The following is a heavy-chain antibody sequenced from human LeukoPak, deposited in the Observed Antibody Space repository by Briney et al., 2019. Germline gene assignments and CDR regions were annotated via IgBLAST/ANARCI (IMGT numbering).Heavy chain of an antibody. CDR2: ISYDGSNK. V-gene: IGHV3-30*18. D-gene: IGHD6-13*01. J-gene: IGHJ4*02. Sequence: GRSLRLSCAASGFTFSSYGMHWVRQAPGKGLEWVAVISYDGSNKYYADSVKGRFTISRDNSKNTLYLQMNSLRAEDTAIYYCAKDSAGAGTVDNYDYWGQGTLLTVSS. CDR1: GFTFSSYG. CDR3: AKDSAGAGTVDNYDY.